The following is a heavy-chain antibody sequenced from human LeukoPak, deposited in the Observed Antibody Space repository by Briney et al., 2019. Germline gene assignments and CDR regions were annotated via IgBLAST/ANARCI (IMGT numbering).Heavy chain of an antibody. J-gene: IGHJ5*02. CDR1: GYTFTSYD. D-gene: IGHD3-10*01. CDR2: MNPNSGNT. V-gene: IGHV1-8*01. Sequence: GASVKVSCKASGYTFTSYDINWVRQATGQGLEWMGWMNPNSGNTGYAQKFQGRVTMTRNTSISTAYMELSSLRSADTAVYYCARGRMVRGVTWWFDPWGQGTLVTVSS. CDR3: ARGRMVRGVTWWFDP.